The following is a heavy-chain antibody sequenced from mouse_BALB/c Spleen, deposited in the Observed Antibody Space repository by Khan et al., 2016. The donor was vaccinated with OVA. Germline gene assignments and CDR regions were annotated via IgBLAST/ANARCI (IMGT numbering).Heavy chain of an antibody. Sequence: QVQLQQPGAELVRPGTSVKVSCKASGYAFTNYLIEWVKQRPGQGLEWIGLTNPGSGGSNYNEKFKDKATLTADKSSSTAYIQLSSLTSDDSAVYFCARSGDGYYHWYFDVWGAGTTVTVSS. CDR1: GYAFTNYL. V-gene: IGHV1-54*03. CDR2: TNPGSGGS. D-gene: IGHD2-3*01. CDR3: ARSGDGYYHWYFDV. J-gene: IGHJ1*01.